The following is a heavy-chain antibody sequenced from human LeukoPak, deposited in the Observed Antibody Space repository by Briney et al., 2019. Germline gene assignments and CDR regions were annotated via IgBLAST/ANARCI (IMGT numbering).Heavy chain of an antibody. CDR2: IYSDGSRT. J-gene: IGHJ4*02. CDR3: ARDRDIVVVPAAAHDY. CDR1: GFTFSSYW. V-gene: IGHV3-74*01. D-gene: IGHD2-2*01. Sequence: GGSLRLSCAASGFTFSSYWMHWVRQGPGKGLVWVSRIYSDGSRTNNADSVKGRFTISGDNAKNTLYLQMNSLRAEDTAVYYCARDRDIVVVPAAAHDYWGQGTLVTVSS.